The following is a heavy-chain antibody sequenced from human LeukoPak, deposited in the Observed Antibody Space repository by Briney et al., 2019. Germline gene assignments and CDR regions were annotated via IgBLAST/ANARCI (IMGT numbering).Heavy chain of an antibody. Sequence: ASVKVSCKASGGTFSSYAISWVRQAPGQGLEWMGGIIPIFGTANYAQRFQGRVTITTDESTSTAYMELSSLRSEDTAVYYCARGKVRSIVVVPAAPLDYWGQGTLVTVSS. J-gene: IGHJ4*02. V-gene: IGHV1-69*05. CDR1: GGTFSSYA. CDR3: ARGKVRSIVVVPAAPLDY. D-gene: IGHD2-2*01. CDR2: IIPIFGTA.